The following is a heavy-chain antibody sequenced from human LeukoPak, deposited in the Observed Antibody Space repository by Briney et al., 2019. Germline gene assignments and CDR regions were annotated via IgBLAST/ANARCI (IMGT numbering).Heavy chain of an antibody. CDR2: IYYSGST. D-gene: IGHD6-13*01. CDR1: GVSISSSSYY. Sequence: SETLSLTCTVSGVSISSSSYYWGWIRQPPGKGLEWIGSIYYSGSTYYNPSLKSRVTISVDTSKNQFSLKLSSVTAADTAVYYCARTLAAAGTNYYYYYGMDVWGQGTTVTVSS. V-gene: IGHV4-39*01. J-gene: IGHJ6*02. CDR3: ARTLAAAGTNYYYYYGMDV.